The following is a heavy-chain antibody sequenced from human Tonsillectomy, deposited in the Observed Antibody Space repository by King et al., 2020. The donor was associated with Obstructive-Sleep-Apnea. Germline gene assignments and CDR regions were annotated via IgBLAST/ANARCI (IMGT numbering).Heavy chain of an antibody. CDR1: GFTFSSYA. CDR2: ISGSGGST. J-gene: IGHJ4*02. CDR3: AKSSIYCSSTSCSRDFDY. Sequence: VQLVESGGGLVQPGGSLRLSCAASGFTFSSYAMSWVRQAPGKGLEWVSAISGSGGSTYYADSVKGRFTISRDNSKTTLYLQMNSLRAEDTAVYYCAKSSIYCSSTSCSRDFDYWGQGTLVTVSS. V-gene: IGHV3-23*04. D-gene: IGHD2-2*01.